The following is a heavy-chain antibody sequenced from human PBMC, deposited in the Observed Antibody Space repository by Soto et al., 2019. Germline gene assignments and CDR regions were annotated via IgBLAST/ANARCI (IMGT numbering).Heavy chain of an antibody. J-gene: IGHJ3*02. CDR1: GFTISSYS. D-gene: IGHD2-2*02. CDR3: VRGGRGYTRDDVFDI. Sequence: EVQLVESGGGLVKPGGSLRLSCVDSGFTISSYSMNWVRQAPGKGLEWVSSISSTSSPIFYADSVKGRFTIFRDNAKSSLYLQMNSLRAEDTAVYYCVRGGRGYTRDDVFDIWGQGTMVTVSS. CDR2: ISSTSSPI. V-gene: IGHV3-21*06.